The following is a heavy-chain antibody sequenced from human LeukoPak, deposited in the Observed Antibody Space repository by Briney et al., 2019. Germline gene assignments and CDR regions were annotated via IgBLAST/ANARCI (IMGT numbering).Heavy chain of an antibody. CDR2: IYSGGST. CDR3: ARDRGAAAGTN. V-gene: IGHV3-66*01. Sequence: GGSLRLSCAASGFTVSSNYMSWVRQAPGKGLEWVPVIYSGGSTYYADSVKGRFTISRDNSKNTLYLQMNSLRAEDTAVYYCARDRGAAAGTNWGQGTLVTVSS. J-gene: IGHJ4*02. CDR1: GFTVSSNY. D-gene: IGHD6-13*01.